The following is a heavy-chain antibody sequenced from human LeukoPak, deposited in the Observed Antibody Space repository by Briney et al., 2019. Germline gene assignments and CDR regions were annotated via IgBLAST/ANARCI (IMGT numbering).Heavy chain of an antibody. CDR3: ASNYYGSGSYFDY. Sequence: ASVKVSCKASGYIFTNYALHWVRQAPGQRLEWMGWINAGNGNTKYSQKFQGRVTITRDTSASTAYMELSSLRSEDTAVYYCASNYYGSGSYFDYWGQGTLVTVSS. V-gene: IGHV1-3*01. J-gene: IGHJ4*02. CDR1: GYIFTNYA. CDR2: INAGNGNT. D-gene: IGHD3-10*01.